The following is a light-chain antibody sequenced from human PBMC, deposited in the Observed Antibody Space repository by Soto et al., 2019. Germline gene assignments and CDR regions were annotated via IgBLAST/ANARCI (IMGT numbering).Light chain of an antibody. Sequence: EIVLTQSPATLSLSPWERATLSCRASQSVITYLAWYQQKPGQAPRLLIYDASTRATGVPSRFSGTGSETDFTLTISGLQSEDSAIYFCQQYNNWPFSFGQGTRLEI. V-gene: IGKV3-15*01. CDR3: QQYNNWPFS. CDR2: DAS. CDR1: QSVITY. J-gene: IGKJ5*01.